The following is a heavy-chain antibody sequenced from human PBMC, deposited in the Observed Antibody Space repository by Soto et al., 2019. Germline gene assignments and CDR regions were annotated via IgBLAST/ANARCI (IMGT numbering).Heavy chain of an antibody. D-gene: IGHD3-22*01. CDR1: DGSISRSTFY. Sequence: SETLSLTCTVSDGSISRSTFYWGWIRQPPGKGLEWIGSVHYTGSTYYNPSLKSRVTISIDSSKNHLSLKVSSVTAADTAVYYCARHLYSGDRSGYYAYWGQGALVTVYS. V-gene: IGHV4-39*01. J-gene: IGHJ1*01. CDR3: ARHLYSGDRSGYYAY. CDR2: VHYTGST.